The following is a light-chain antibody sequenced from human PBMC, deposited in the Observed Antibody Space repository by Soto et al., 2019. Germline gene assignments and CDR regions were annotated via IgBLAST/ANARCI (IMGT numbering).Light chain of an antibody. CDR3: QQFSSYPLT. Sequence: DIQMTQSPSTLSGSVGDRVTITCRASQTISSWLAWYQQKPGKAPKLLIYKASTLKSGVPSRFSGSGSGTDFTLTIGRLEPEDFAVYYCQQFSSYPLTFGGGTKVDIK. CDR2: KAS. V-gene: IGKV1-5*03. J-gene: IGKJ4*01. CDR1: QTISSW.